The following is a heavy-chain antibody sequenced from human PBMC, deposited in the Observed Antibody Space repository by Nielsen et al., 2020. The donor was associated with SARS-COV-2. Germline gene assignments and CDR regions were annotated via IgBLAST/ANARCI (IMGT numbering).Heavy chain of an antibody. CDR3: ARASWLRAQLDY. V-gene: IGHV4-59*01. J-gene: IGHJ4*02. D-gene: IGHD5-12*01. CDR1: GGSISSYY. CDR2: IYYSGST. Sequence: SEILSLTCTVSGGSISSYYWSWIRQPPGKGLEWIGYIYYSGSTNYNPSLKSRVTISVDTSKNQFSLKLSSVTAADTAVYYCARASWLRAQLDYWGQGTLVTVSS.